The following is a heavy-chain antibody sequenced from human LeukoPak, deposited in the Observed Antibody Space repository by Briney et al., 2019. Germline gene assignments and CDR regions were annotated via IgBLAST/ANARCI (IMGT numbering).Heavy chain of an antibody. Sequence: SETPSLTCTVSGGSISTSYWSWIRQPPGKGLEWIGYMYYSGSTNHNPSLRSRVTISIDTSKNQFSLKLNSVTAADTAVYYCARHGPSISSRGWYFDLWGRGTLVTVSS. CDR1: GGSISTSY. J-gene: IGHJ2*01. D-gene: IGHD2/OR15-2a*01. V-gene: IGHV4-59*08. CDR3: ARHGPSISSRGWYFDL. CDR2: MYYSGST.